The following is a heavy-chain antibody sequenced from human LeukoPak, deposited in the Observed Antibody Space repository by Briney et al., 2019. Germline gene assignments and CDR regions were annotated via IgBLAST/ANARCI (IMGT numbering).Heavy chain of an antibody. J-gene: IGHJ4*02. Sequence: SETLSLTCTVSGGSISSSSYYWGWIRQPPGKGLEWIGSIYYSGSTYYNPSLKSRVTISVDTSKNRFSLKLSSVTAADTAVYYCARGTVRGVKGPAYWGQGTLVTVSS. CDR2: IYYSGST. CDR3: ARGTVRGVKGPAY. V-gene: IGHV4-39*01. CDR1: GGSISSSSYY. D-gene: IGHD3-10*01.